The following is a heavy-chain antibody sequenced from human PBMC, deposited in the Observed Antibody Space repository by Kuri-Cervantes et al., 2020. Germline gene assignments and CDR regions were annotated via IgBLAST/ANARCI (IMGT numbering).Heavy chain of an antibody. CDR2: ISYDGSNK. Sequence: GGSLRLSCAASGFTFSSYAMHWVRQAPGKGLEWVAVISYDGSNKYYADSVKGRFTISRDNSKNTLYLQMNSLRAEDTAVYYCATNRRWLQFPYYYGMDVWGQGTTVTVSS. CDR3: ATNRRWLQFPYYYGMDV. J-gene: IGHJ6*02. V-gene: IGHV3-30-3*01. CDR1: GFTFSSYA. D-gene: IGHD5-24*01.